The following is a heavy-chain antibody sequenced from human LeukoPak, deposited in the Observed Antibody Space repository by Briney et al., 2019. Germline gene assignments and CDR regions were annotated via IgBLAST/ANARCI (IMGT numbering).Heavy chain of an antibody. Sequence: PGGSLRLSCAASGFTFSSYGMHWVRQAPGKGLEWVADISYDGSNKYYADSVKGRFTISRDNSKNTLYLQMNSLRAEDTALYYCARATHYYESSGYDYWGQGTLVTVSS. CDR3: ARATHYYESSGYDY. D-gene: IGHD3-22*01. V-gene: IGHV3-30*03. CDR1: GFTFSSYG. J-gene: IGHJ4*02. CDR2: ISYDGSNK.